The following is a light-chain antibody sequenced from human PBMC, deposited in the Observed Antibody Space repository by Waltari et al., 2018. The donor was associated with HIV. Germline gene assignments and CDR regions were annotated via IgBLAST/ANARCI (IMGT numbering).Light chain of an antibody. CDR1: HSVSRW. V-gene: IGKV1-5*03. Sequence: DLQMTQSPSTLSASVGDRVTITCRASHSVSRWLAWYQQKPGKAPKLLIDKASSLESGVPSRFSGSGSGTEVTLTISSLQPDDFATYYCQQYNNYWTFGQGTKVEI. J-gene: IGKJ1*01. CDR3: QQYNNYWT. CDR2: KAS.